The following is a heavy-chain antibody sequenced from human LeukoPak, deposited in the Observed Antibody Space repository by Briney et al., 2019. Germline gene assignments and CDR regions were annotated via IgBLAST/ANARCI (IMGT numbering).Heavy chain of an antibody. Sequence: SCKASGGTFSSYAISWVRQAPGQGLEWVAVIWYDGSNKYYADSVKGRFTISRDNSKNTLYLQMNSLRAEDTAVYYCARDQGYSYDADWFDPWGQGTLVTVSS. D-gene: IGHD5-18*01. CDR2: IWYDGSNK. CDR3: ARDQGYSYDADWFDP. J-gene: IGHJ5*02. V-gene: IGHV3-33*01. CDR1: GGTFSSYA.